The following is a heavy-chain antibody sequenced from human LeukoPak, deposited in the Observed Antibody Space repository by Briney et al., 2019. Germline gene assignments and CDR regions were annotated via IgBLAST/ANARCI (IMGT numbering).Heavy chain of an antibody. CDR2: ISGSGGST. Sequence: PGGSLRLSCAASGFAFSSYAMSWVRQAPGKGLEWVSAISGSGGSTYYADSVKGRFTISRDNSKNTLYLQMNSLRAEDTAVYYCAKDLACSGGSRFFDYWGQGTLVTVSS. D-gene: IGHD2-15*01. CDR3: AKDLACSGGSRFFDY. CDR1: GFAFSSYA. V-gene: IGHV3-23*01. J-gene: IGHJ4*02.